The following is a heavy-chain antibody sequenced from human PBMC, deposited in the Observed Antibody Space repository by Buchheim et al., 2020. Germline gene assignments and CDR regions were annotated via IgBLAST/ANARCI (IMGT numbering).Heavy chain of an antibody. V-gene: IGHV4-34*01. CDR3: ARGDYDFWSGTIRGFDP. CDR1: GGSFSGYY. D-gene: IGHD3-3*01. J-gene: IGHJ5*02. Sequence: QVQLRQWGAGLLKPSETLSLTCAVYGGSFSGYYWSWIRQPPGKGLEWIGEINHSGSTNYNPSLKSRVTISVDTSKNQFSLKLSSVTAADTAVYYCARGDYDFWSGTIRGFDPWGQGT. CDR2: INHSGST.